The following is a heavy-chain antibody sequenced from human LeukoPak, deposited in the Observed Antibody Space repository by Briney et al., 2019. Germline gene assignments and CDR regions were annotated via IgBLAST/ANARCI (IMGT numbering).Heavy chain of an antibody. Sequence: PGRSLRLSCAASGFTFSSYGMHWVRQAPGKGLEWVAIIRYDGSNKYYADSVKGRFTISRDNSKNTLYLQMNSLRAEDTAVYYCAKEAFLAYYFDYWGQGTLVTVSS. CDR2: IRYDGSNK. CDR3: AKEAFLAYYFDY. V-gene: IGHV3-30*02. J-gene: IGHJ4*02. CDR1: GFTFSSYG.